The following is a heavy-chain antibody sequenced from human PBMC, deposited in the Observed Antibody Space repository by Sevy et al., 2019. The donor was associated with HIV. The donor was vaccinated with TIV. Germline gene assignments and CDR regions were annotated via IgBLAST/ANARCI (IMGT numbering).Heavy chain of an antibody. CDR3: AKDKNAVAAAYFDY. J-gene: IGHJ4*02. CDR1: GFTFSSYV. CDR2: ISGRGSAT. Sequence: GGSLRLSCAASGFTFSSYVMSWVRQAPGKGLEWVSGISGRGSATNYADSVKGRFTISRDNSNNTLYLQMNGLRAEDTAVYYCAKDKNAVAAAYFDYWGQGTLVTVSS. D-gene: IGHD6-19*01. V-gene: IGHV3-23*01.